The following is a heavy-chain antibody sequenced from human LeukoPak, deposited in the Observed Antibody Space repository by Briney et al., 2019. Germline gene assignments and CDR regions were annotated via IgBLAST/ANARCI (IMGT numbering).Heavy chain of an antibody. Sequence: GGSLRLSCAASGFTFSNYWMSWVRQAPGKGLEWVANIKQDGSDKYYVDSVKGRFTISRDNAKNSLYLQMNSLSAEDTAVYYCARVPALTMVRGVIINPSYFDYWGQGTLVTVSS. D-gene: IGHD3-10*01. CDR3: ARVPALTMVRGVIINPSYFDY. V-gene: IGHV3-7*01. CDR2: IKQDGSDK. J-gene: IGHJ4*02. CDR1: GFTFSNYW.